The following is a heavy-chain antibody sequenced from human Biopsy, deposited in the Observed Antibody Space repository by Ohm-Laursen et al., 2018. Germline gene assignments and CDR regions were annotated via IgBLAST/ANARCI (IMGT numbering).Heavy chain of an antibody. J-gene: IGHJ4*02. CDR1: GGSFTGHH. D-gene: IGHD4-23*01. V-gene: IGHV4-59*11. CDR3: ARGSNDFGGLYFPR. Sequence: SETLSLTCTVSGGSFTGHHWRWIRQPPGKGLEWIGHISYTGYTSYNASLKSRVTISVDTSRNHFSLRLSSLTAADTAVYYCARGSNDFGGLYFPRWGQGTLLTVSS. CDR2: ISYTGYT.